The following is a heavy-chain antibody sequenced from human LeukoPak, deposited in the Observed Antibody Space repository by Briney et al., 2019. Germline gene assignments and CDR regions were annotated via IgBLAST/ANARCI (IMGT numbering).Heavy chain of an antibody. Sequence: GGSLRLSCAASGFTFSSHWMSWVRQAPGKGLEWVANIKQDGGEKYYVDSVKGRFTISRENAKNSLYLQMNSLRAEDTAVYYCAREKRYNDLLTGYYSFDYWGQGTLVPVSS. V-gene: IGHV3-7*01. CDR3: AREKRYNDLLTGYYSFDY. J-gene: IGHJ4*02. CDR2: IKQDGGEK. D-gene: IGHD3-9*01. CDR1: GFTFSSHW.